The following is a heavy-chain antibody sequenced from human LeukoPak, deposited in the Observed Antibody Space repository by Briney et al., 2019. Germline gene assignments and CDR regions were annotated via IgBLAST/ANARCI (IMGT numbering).Heavy chain of an antibody. V-gene: IGHV4-59*08. CDR1: GGSISSFY. D-gene: IGHD3-22*01. CDR3: ASTYYFDSSGYYYGGP. J-gene: IGHJ5*02. CDR2: IYYSGST. Sequence: PSETLSLTCTVSGGSISSFYWSWIRQPPGKGLQWIGYIYYSGSTNYNPSLKSRVTISVDTSKNQFSLKLSSVTAADTAVYYCASTYYFDSSGYYYGGPWGQGTLVTVSS.